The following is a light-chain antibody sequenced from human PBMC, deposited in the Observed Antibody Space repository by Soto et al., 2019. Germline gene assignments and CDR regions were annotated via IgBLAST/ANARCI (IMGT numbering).Light chain of an antibody. CDR1: SSNIGAGYD. CDR3: QSYDNSLSGYV. CDR2: GNS. J-gene: IGLJ1*01. V-gene: IGLV1-40*01. Sequence: QSVLTQLPSVSGAPGQRVTISCTGSSSNIGAGYDVHWYQQLPGTAPKLLIYGNSNRPSGVPDRISGSKSGTSASLAITGRLAEDEDDYYCQSYDNSLSGYVFGTGTKLTVL.